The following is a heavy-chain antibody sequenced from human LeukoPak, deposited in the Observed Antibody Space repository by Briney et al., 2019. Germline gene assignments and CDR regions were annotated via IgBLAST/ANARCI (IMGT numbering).Heavy chain of an antibody. V-gene: IGHV3-15*01. CDR1: GFTFSNAW. Sequence: GSLRLSCAASGFTFSNAWMSWVRQAPGKGLEWVGRIKSKTDGGTTDYAAPVKGRFTILRDDSKNTLYLQMNSLKTEDTAVYYCTTDQILDCSSTSCYLADYWGQGTLVTVSS. CDR2: IKSKTDGGTT. D-gene: IGHD2-2*01. CDR3: TTDQILDCSSTSCYLADY. J-gene: IGHJ4*02.